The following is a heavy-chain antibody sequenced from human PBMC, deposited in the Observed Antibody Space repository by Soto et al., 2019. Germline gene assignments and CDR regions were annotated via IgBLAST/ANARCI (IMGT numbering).Heavy chain of an antibody. Sequence: SETLSLTCAVYGGSFSGYYWNWIRQPPGKGLEWIGEIDHSGYTNYTPSLKSRVTISVDTSKNQYSLRLTSVTAADPAVYYCARVRDWFDPWGKGTLITVSS. CDR3: ARVRDWFDP. J-gene: IGHJ5*02. CDR1: GGSFSGYY. V-gene: IGHV4-34*01. CDR2: IDHSGYT. D-gene: IGHD3-3*01.